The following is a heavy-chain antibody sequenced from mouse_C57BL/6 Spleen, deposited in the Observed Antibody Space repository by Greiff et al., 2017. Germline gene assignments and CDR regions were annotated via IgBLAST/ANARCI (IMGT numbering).Heavy chain of an antibody. CDR2: IYPRSGNT. Sequence: LLESGAELARPGASVKLSCKASGYTFTSYGISWVKQRPGQGLEWIGEIYPRSGNTYYNEKFKGKATLTADKSSSTAYMGLRSLTSEDSAVYFGARSGGGSSLDYWGQGTTLTVSS. CDR1: GYTFTSYG. D-gene: IGHD1-1*01. V-gene: IGHV1-81*01. CDR3: ARSGGGSSLDY. J-gene: IGHJ2*01.